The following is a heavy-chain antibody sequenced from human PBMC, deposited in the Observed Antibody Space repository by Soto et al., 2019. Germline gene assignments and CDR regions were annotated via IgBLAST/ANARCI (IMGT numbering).Heavy chain of an antibody. V-gene: IGHV3-30*03. CDR1: GFTFSSYG. CDR3: VGCGDYYPYYCWNGLDV. J-gene: IGHJ6*02. CDR2: ISYDGSNK. Sequence: GGSLRLSCAASGFTFSSYGMHWVRQAPGKGLEWVAVISYDGSNKYYADSVKGRFTISRDNSKNTLYLQMNSLRAEDTAVYYCVGCGDYYPYYCWNGLDVWGQGTTVTVSS. D-gene: IGHD2-21*01.